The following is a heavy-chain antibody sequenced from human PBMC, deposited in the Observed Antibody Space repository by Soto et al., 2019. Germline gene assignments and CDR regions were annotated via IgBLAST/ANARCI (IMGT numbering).Heavy chain of an antibody. CDR3: AREYPGFDP. Sequence: QVHLVQSGAEGKKPGASGKISCKTSGYTFTTFAIHWVPQAPGEGLEWVGWVTAGNGDTKFAQKFQGRVTITRDISASTAYMELSSLTSEDTAVYYCAREYPGFDPWGQGTLVTVSS. V-gene: IGHV1-3*01. D-gene: IGHD2-2*02. CDR1: GYTFTTFA. CDR2: VTAGNGDT. J-gene: IGHJ5*02.